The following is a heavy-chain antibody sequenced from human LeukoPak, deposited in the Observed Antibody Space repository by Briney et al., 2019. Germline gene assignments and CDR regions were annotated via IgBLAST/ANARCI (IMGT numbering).Heavy chain of an antibody. J-gene: IGHJ4*02. CDR3: ARDLAYSRLDY. CDR1: GLTFSSSW. Sequence: GGSLRLSCAVSGLTFSSSWMDWVRQAPGKGLEWVASINPDGNKKYSADSVKGRFTISRDNAENSMYLQMNSLRVEDTAFYYCARDLAYSRLDYWGQGMLVTVSS. CDR2: INPDGNKK. D-gene: IGHD5-18*01. V-gene: IGHV3-7*01.